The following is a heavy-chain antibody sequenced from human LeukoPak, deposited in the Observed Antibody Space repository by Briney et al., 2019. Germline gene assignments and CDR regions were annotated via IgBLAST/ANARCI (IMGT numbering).Heavy chain of an antibody. CDR3: ARVLSTGRSDY. Sequence: SETLSLTCAVSGVSINTYYWSWIRQPPGKGLEWLGYIYSDGSTSYNPSLKSRLTISVDTSKNQFSLKLSSVIPADTAVYYCARVLSTGRSDYWGQGTLVTVSS. V-gene: IGHV4-59*01. J-gene: IGHJ4*02. CDR2: IYSDGST. D-gene: IGHD2-8*02. CDR1: GVSINTYY.